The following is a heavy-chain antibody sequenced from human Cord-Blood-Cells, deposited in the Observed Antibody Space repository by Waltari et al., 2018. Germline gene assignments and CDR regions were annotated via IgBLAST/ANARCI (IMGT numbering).Heavy chain of an antibody. Sequence: QVQLQQWGAGLLKPSETLSLTCAVYGGSFSGYYWSWIRQPPGKGLEWIGEINHSGSTNYNPSLKSRVTISVDTSKHQFSLKRSSVTAADTAVYYCARGYNWNYNWFDPWGQGTLVTVSS. D-gene: IGHD1-7*01. CDR3: ARGYNWNYNWFDP. V-gene: IGHV4-34*01. CDR1: GGSFSGYY. CDR2: INHSGST. J-gene: IGHJ5*02.